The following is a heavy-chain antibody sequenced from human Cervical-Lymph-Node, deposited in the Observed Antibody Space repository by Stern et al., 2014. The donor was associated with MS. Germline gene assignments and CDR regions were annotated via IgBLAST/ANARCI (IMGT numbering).Heavy chain of an antibody. CDR1: GGSFSGYY. J-gene: IGHJ4*02. D-gene: IGHD6-19*01. CDR3: ARARKGYSSGWYFDY. Sequence: QVQLQQWCAGLLKPSETLSLTCAVYGGSFSGYYWSWIRQPPGKGLEWIGEINHSGSTNYNPSLKSRVTISVDTSKNQFSLKLSSVTAADTAVYYCARARKGYSSGWYFDYWGQGTLVTVSS. CDR2: INHSGST. V-gene: IGHV4-34*01.